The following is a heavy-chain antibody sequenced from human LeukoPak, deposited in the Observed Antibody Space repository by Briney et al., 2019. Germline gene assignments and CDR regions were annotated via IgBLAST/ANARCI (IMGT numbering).Heavy chain of an antibody. CDR1: GSSINSYY. D-gene: IGHD3-9*01. CDR3: ARLPNYNILTGYFDY. Sequence: SETLSLTCTVSGSSINSYYWSWIRQPPGKGLEWIGYIYYSGSTNYNPSLKSRVTISVDTSKNQFSLKLSSVTTADTAVYYCARLPNYNILTGYFDYWGQGTLVTVSS. J-gene: IGHJ4*02. V-gene: IGHV4-59*01. CDR2: IYYSGST.